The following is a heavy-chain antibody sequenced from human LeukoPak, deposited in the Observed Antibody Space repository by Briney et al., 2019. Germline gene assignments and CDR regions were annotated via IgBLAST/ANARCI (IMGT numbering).Heavy chain of an antibody. CDR3: ARVGGRWLQLGDYFDY. Sequence: PSETLSLTCTVSGGSISSYYWSWIRQPPGKGLEWIGYIYYSGSTNYNPSLKSRVTISVDTSKNQFSLKLSSVTAADTAVYYCARVGGRWLQLGDYFDYWGQGTLVTVSS. CDR1: GGSISSYY. V-gene: IGHV4-59*01. D-gene: IGHD5-24*01. CDR2: IYYSGST. J-gene: IGHJ4*02.